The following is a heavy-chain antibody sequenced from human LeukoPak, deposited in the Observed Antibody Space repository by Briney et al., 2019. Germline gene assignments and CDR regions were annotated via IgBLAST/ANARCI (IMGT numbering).Heavy chain of an antibody. Sequence: SETLSLTCTVSGGSISSYYWSWFRKPPGKGLKWIGYIYYSGSTNYNPSLKSRVTISVDTSKNQFSLKLSSVTAADTAVYYCARDTRAAGSGWFDPWGQGTLVTVSS. J-gene: IGHJ5*02. CDR1: GGSISSYY. CDR3: ARDTRAAGSGWFDP. CDR2: IYYSGST. V-gene: IGHV4-59*01. D-gene: IGHD6-13*01.